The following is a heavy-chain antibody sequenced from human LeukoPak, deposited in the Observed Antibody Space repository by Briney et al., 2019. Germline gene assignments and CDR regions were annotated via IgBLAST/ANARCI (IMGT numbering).Heavy chain of an antibody. Sequence: PSETLSLTCTVSGGSISSYYWSWIRQPPGKGLEWIGYIYYSGSTNYNPSLKSRVTISVDTSKNQFSLKLSSVTAADTAVYYCARSGLQFDYYYYGMDVWGQGTTVTVSS. CDR2: IYYSGST. CDR1: GGSISSYY. J-gene: IGHJ6*02. V-gene: IGHV4-59*01. CDR3: ARSGLQFDYYYYGMDV. D-gene: IGHD5-24*01.